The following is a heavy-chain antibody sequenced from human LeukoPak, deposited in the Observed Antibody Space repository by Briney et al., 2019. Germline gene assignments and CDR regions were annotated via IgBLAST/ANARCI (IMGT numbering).Heavy chain of an antibody. CDR2: ISNDGSNK. Sequence: PGRSLRLSCAASGFTFSNYGIHWVRQAPGKGLEWVAVISNDGSNKYYADSVKGRFTISRDSSENTLYLQMNSLRAEDTAVYYCAKETGRWELEWGQGALVTVSS. CDR3: AKETGRWELE. D-gene: IGHD1-26*01. J-gene: IGHJ4*02. V-gene: IGHV3-30*18. CDR1: GFTFSNYG.